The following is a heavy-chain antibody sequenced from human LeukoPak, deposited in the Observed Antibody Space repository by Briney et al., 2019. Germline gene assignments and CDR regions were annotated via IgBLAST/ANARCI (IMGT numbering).Heavy chain of an antibody. CDR2: ISGSGSSK. J-gene: IGHJ3*01. Sequence: GGSLRLSCAASGFSFSTNAMSWVRQAPGKGLEWVSVISGSGSSKYYADSVKGRLTKSRDNSKNTLYQQMNSLRAEATAVYYCAKEMATIRAFDFWGQGTMVTVSS. CDR1: GFSFSTNA. D-gene: IGHD5-24*01. CDR3: AKEMATIRAFDF. V-gene: IGHV3-23*01.